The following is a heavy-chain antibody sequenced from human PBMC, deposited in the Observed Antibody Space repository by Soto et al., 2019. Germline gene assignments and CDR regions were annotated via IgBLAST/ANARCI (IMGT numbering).Heavy chain of an antibody. CDR1: GDSMTSSSYY. CDR3: ARGRYCLTGRCFPNWFDS. D-gene: IGHD2-15*01. CDR2: IYKSATT. Sequence: SETLSLTCTVSGDSMTSSSYYWGWIRQPPGQALEYIGYIYKSATTYYNPSFESRVAISLDTSKSQFSLNVTSVTAADTAVYFCARGRYCLTGRCFPNWFDSWGQGTLVTVSS. J-gene: IGHJ5*01. V-gene: IGHV4-39*01.